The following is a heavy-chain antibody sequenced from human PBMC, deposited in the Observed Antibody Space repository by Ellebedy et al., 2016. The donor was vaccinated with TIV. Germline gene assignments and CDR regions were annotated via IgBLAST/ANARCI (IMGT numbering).Heavy chain of an antibody. CDR1: GFTFRDYY. Sequence: GESLKISXVASGFTFRDYYMSWIRQAPGKGLEWVSYMSNTGIYTSYADSVKGRFTISRDDAQNSLYLQMNSLRAEDTALYYCARDVGVAYGMDVWGQGTTVTVSS. V-gene: IGHV3-11*06. CDR3: ARDVGVAYGMDV. CDR2: MSNTGIYT. J-gene: IGHJ6*02. D-gene: IGHD1-26*01.